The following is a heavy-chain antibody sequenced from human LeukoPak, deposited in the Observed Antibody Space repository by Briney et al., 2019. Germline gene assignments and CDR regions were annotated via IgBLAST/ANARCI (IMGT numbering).Heavy chain of an antibody. Sequence: GESLKISCKGSGYSFTSYWIDWVRQVPGKGLEWMGLLQPGDSHSIYSPSFQGQVTFSDDKSISTAYLQWGSLRASDTAMYYCARRLLTGGFDIWGQGTMVTVSS. D-gene: IGHD1-26*01. J-gene: IGHJ3*02. CDR3: ARRLLTGGFDI. CDR1: GYSFTSYW. CDR2: LQPGDSHS. V-gene: IGHV5-51*01.